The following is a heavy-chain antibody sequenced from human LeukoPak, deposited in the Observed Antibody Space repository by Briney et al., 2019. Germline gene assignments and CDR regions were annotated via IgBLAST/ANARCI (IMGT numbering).Heavy chain of an antibody. CDR3: ARGFSGYDFFFLGFDY. V-gene: IGHV4-39*07. J-gene: IGHJ4*02. CDR2: VYFSGIT. D-gene: IGHD5-12*01. CDR1: SGSISTSNYY. Sequence: SETLSLNCTVSSGSISTSNYYWGWVRQSPGKGLQWIGSVYFSGITYYNESLKSRLTISVDKSNNQFSLKVRSVTAADTAVYYCARGFSGYDFFFLGFDYWGQGTLVTVSS.